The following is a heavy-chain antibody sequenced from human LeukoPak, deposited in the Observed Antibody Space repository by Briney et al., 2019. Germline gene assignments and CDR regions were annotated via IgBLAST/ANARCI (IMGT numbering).Heavy chain of an antibody. J-gene: IGHJ5*02. CDR1: GGTFSSYA. Sequence: ASVKVSCKASGGTFSSYAISWVRQAPGQGLEWMGGIIPIFGTANYAQKFQGRVTITADESTSTAYMELSSLRSEDTAVYYCARDLGIAAAGTGFDPWAQGTLVTVSS. V-gene: IGHV1-69*01. CDR3: ARDLGIAAAGTGFDP. CDR2: IIPIFGTA. D-gene: IGHD6-13*01.